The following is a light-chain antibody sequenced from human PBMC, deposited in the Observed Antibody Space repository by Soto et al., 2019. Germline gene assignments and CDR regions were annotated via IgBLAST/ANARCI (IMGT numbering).Light chain of an antibody. CDR3: QQSYGTPLT. J-gene: IGKJ4*01. Sequence: DMEMTQSPSSLSASVGDRVTITCRASQSISNYLNWYQHKPGKVPKLLIYAASSLQSGVPTRFSGSGSVTDFILTINSLQPEDFAIYYCQQSYGTPLTFGRGIKIEIK. V-gene: IGKV1-39*01. CDR2: AAS. CDR1: QSISNY.